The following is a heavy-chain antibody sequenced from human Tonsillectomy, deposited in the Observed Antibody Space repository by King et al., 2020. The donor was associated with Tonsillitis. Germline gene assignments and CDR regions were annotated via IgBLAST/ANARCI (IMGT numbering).Heavy chain of an antibody. D-gene: IGHD5-24*01. J-gene: IGHJ5*02. CDR3: AKGPPRQLRHTFYP. CDR1: GFTFDDYS. V-gene: IGHV3-9*01. Sequence: QLVQSGGGLVQPGRSLRLSCAASGFTFDDYSMHWVRQAPGKGLEWVSGISWNSGTIDYADSVKGRFTISRDNAKNSLYLQMNRLRPDDTALYYCAKGPPRQLRHTFYPWDQGTLVTVSS. CDR2: ISWNSGTI.